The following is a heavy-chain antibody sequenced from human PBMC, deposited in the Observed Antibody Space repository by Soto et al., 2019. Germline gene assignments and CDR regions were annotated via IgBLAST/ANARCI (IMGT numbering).Heavy chain of an antibody. CDR2: ISPGSRYP. CDR1: GFTFGDSY. D-gene: IGHD2-15*01. J-gene: IGHJ5*02. V-gene: IGHV3-11*06. Sequence: GGSLRLSCAGSGFTFGDSYMSWIRQAPGKGLEWLSYISPGSRYPAYADSVKGRFTISRDNAKRSLYLQMMSLTAEDTAIYYCVRGRGGGLFDPWGQGTMVNVSS. CDR3: VRGRGGGLFDP.